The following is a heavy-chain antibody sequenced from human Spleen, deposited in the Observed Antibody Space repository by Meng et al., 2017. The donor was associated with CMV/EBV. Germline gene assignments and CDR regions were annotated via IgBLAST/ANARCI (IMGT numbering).Heavy chain of an antibody. CDR3: ARITPDYYDSSAPAAFDI. J-gene: IGHJ3*02. Sequence: SGPTLVKPTETLTLTCTVSGFSLSNARMGVSWIRQPPGKALEWLAHIFSNDEKSYSTSLKSRLTISKDTSKSQVVLTMTNMDPVDTATYYCARITPDYYDSSAPAAFDIWGQGTMVTVS. CDR2: IFSNDEK. D-gene: IGHD3-22*01. V-gene: IGHV2-26*01. CDR1: GFSLSNARMG.